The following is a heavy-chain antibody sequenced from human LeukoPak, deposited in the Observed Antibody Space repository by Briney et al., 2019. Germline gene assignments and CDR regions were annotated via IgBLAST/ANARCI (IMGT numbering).Heavy chain of an antibody. J-gene: IGHJ6*04. CDR1: GFAFSSYD. CDR2: IGTAGDP. Sequence: PGGSLRLSCAASGFAFSSYDMHWVRQATGKGLEWVSAIGTAGDPYYPGSVKGRFTISRENAKNSLYLQMNSLRAGDTAVYYCARERPSYDILTGRDYYYGMDVWGKGTTVTVSS. D-gene: IGHD3-9*01. V-gene: IGHV3-13*05. CDR3: ARERPSYDILTGRDYYYGMDV.